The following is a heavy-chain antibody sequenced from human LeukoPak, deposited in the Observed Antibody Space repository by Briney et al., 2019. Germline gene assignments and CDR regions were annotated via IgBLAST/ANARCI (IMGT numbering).Heavy chain of an antibody. D-gene: IGHD3-22*01. V-gene: IGHV1-2*02. CDR1: GYTFTGYY. J-gene: IGHJ4*02. CDR2: INPNSGGT. CDR3: ARDRTYYDSSGSFDY. Sequence: ASVKVSCKASGYTFTGYYMHWVRQAPGQGLEWMVWINPNSGGTNYAQKFQGRVTMTRDTSISTAYMELSRLRSDDTAVYYCARDRTYYDSSGSFDYWGQGTLVTVSS.